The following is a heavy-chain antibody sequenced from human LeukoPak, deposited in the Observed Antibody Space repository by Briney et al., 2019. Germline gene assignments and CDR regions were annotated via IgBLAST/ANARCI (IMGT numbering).Heavy chain of an antibody. Sequence: GGSLRLSCAASGFTVITNDMTWVRQAPGKGLEWVAFIRYDGSNKYYADSVKGRFTISRDNSKNTLYLQMNSLRAEDTAVYYCAGGAWAPTNYYDSSGYYGGGQGTLVTVSS. J-gene: IGHJ4*02. CDR3: AGGAWAPTNYYDSSGYYG. CDR1: GFTVITND. V-gene: IGHV3-30*02. CDR2: IRYDGSNK. D-gene: IGHD3-22*01.